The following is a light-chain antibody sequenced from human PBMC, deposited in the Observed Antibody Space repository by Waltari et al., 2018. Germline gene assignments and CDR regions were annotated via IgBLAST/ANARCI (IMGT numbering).Light chain of an antibody. J-gene: IGKJ1*01. V-gene: IGKV2-30*01. CDR3: MQGTYWPGT. Sequence: DVVMSQSPLSLPVTLGQPASISCRSSQSLVYSDGNTYLSWFQQRPGQSPRRLISKVSNRDSGVPDRFSGSGLGTNFTLKISKMEAEDVGVYYCMQGTYWPGTFGQGTKVEIK. CDR1: QSLVYSDGNTY. CDR2: KVS.